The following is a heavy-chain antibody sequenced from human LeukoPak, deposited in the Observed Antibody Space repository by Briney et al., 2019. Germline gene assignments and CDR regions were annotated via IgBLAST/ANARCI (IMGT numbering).Heavy chain of an antibody. V-gene: IGHV4-59*01. J-gene: IGHJ6*03. CDR1: GGSISSYY. CDR2: IYYSGST. Sequence: PSETLSLTCTVSGGSISSYYWSWIRQPPGKGLEWIGYIYYSGSTNYNPSLKSRVTISVDTSKNQFSLKLISVTAADTAVYYCARDQICSSTSCYQGASYYYYMDVWGKGTTVTVSS. D-gene: IGHD2-2*01. CDR3: ARDQICSSTSCYQGASYYYYMDV.